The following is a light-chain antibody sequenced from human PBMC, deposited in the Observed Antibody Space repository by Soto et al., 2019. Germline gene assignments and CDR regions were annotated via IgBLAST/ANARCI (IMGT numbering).Light chain of an antibody. J-gene: IGKJ4*01. CDR3: QQYGSSHRT. Sequence: EIVLTQSPGTLSLSPGERATLSCRASQSVSSSYLAWYQQKPGQAPRLLIYGASSRATGIPDWFSGSGSGTDFTLTISRLEPEDFAVYYCQQYGSSHRTFGGGTKVDIK. CDR1: QSVSSSY. V-gene: IGKV3-20*01. CDR2: GAS.